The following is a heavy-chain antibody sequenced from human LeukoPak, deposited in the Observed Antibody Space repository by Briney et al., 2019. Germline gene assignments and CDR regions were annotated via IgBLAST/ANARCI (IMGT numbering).Heavy chain of an antibody. V-gene: IGHV3-30*18. CDR2: ISYDGNDK. CDR3: AKDRLSRHSGTCPDY. J-gene: IGHJ4*02. Sequence: GRSLRLSCAASGFTSSNYGMHWVRQAPGKGLEWVAVISYDGNDKYYADSVRGRFTISRDTSKNTLYVQLNSLRAEDTAIYYCAKDRLSRHSGTCPDYWGQGTLVTVSS. CDR1: GFTSSNYG. D-gene: IGHD1-26*01.